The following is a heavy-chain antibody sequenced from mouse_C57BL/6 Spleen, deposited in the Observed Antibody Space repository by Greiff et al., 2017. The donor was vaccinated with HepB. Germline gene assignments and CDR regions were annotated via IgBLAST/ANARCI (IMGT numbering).Heavy chain of an antibody. Sequence: VKLQQPGTELVKPGASVKLSCKASGYTFTSYWMHWVKQRPGQGLEWIGNINPSNGGTNYNEKFKSKATLTVDKSSSTAYMQLSSLTSEDSAVYYCARGDGYYVGFDYWGQGTTLTVSS. CDR1: GYTFTSYW. J-gene: IGHJ2*01. V-gene: IGHV1-53*01. CDR2: INPSNGGT. CDR3: ARGDGYYVGFDY. D-gene: IGHD2-3*01.